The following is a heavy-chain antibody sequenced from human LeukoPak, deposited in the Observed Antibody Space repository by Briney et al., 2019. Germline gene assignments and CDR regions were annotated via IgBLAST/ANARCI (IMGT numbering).Heavy chain of an antibody. CDR2: ISSSSSTI. V-gene: IGHV3-48*04. J-gene: IGHJ4*02. CDR1: AFTFTTSG. CDR3: AREGPCSDGTCYSDT. D-gene: IGHD2-15*01. Sequence: PGGSLRLSCAASAFTFTTSGMNWVRQAPGRGLDWVSKISSSSSTIYYADSVKGRFTISRDNSKNSLYLQMNSLRAEDTAVYYCAREGPCSDGTCYSDTWGQGTLVTVSS.